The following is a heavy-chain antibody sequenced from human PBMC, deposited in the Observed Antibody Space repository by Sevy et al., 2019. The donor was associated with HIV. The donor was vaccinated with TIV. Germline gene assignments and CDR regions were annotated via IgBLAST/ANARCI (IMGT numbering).Heavy chain of an antibody. D-gene: IGHD2-15*01. CDR1: GFTFGDYA. Sequence: GGSLRLSCTSSGFTFGDYAMSWFRQAPGKGLEWVAFIRRNSHEPYGGTTEYAASVKGRLTIPRDDSKSIAYLQMNSLKTEDTAVYYCTRTLATADTPEYYFDYWGQGILVTVSS. J-gene: IGHJ4*02. V-gene: IGHV3-49*03. CDR3: TRTLATADTPEYYFDY. CDR2: IRRNSHEPYGGTT.